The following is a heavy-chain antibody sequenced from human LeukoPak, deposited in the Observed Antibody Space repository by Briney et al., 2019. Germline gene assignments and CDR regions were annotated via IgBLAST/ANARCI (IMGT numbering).Heavy chain of an antibody. CDR2: IYYSGST. D-gene: IGHD3-10*01. CDR1: GGSISSSSYY. Sequence: NSSETLSLTCTVSGGSISSSSYYWGWIRQPPGKGLEWIGSIYYSGSTNYNPSLKGRVTISIDTSKNQFSLKLSSVTAADTAVYYCASGGGYDAFDIWGQGTMVTVSS. CDR3: ASGGGYDAFDI. J-gene: IGHJ3*02. V-gene: IGHV4-39*07.